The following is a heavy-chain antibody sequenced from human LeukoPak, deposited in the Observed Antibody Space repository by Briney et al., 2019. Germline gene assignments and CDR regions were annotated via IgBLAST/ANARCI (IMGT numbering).Heavy chain of an antibody. CDR3: ARGGNRFGGFYFDY. J-gene: IGHJ4*02. V-gene: IGHV4-31*03. Sequence: PSQTLSLTCTVSADSLSSGGHYWAWIRQLPGKGLESIGFIHHSGSSRHNPSLKDRVAISVDPSRKQFALRLSSVTAADTAIYYCARGGNRFGGFYFDYWGQGIQVIVSS. D-gene: IGHD3-10*01. CDR1: ADSLSSGGHY. CDR2: IHHSGSS.